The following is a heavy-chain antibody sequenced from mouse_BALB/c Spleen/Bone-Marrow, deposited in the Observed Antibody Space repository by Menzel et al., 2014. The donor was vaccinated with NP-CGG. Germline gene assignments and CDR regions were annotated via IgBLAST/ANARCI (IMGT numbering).Heavy chain of an antibody. CDR2: FYPGSGSI. J-gene: IGHJ2*01. D-gene: IGHD2-3*01. CDR3: ARHEGGEMGFDY. Sequence: QVQLQQSGAGLVRPGASVKLSCKASGYTFTEYIIHWVKQRSGQGLEWIGWFYPGSGSIKYNEKFKDKATLTADKSSSTVYMELSRLTSEDSAVYFCARHEGGEMGFDYWGQGTTLTVSS. CDR1: GYTFTEYI. V-gene: IGHV1-62-2*01.